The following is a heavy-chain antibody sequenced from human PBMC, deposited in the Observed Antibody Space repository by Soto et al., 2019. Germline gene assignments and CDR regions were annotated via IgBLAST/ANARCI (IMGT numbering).Heavy chain of an antibody. Sequence: SETLSLTCAVSGGSVSSYYWSWIRQPPGKGLEWIGYIDYFGATRYNPSPTRRVTISEDMSKNQLSLELTSVTAADTGVYYCANSHDYGDYVADPFDYWGQGTLVTVSS. CDR3: ANSHDYGDYVADPFDY. D-gene: IGHD4-17*01. V-gene: IGHV4-59*02. J-gene: IGHJ4*02. CDR2: IDYFGAT. CDR1: GGSVSSYY.